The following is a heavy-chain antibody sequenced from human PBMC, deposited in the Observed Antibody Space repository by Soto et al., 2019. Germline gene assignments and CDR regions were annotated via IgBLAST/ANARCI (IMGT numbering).Heavy chain of an antibody. CDR1: GGSISNSSYY. V-gene: IGHV4-39*01. Sequence: SETLCVTCTVSGGSISNSSYYWGWIRQPPGKGLEWIGHIYSSGTSYSNPSLKGRVSLSVDTSKNQFSLKLNSVTAAETAVYFCARGKRRWLNSDYWGQGTLVTVSS. CDR2: IYSSGTS. CDR3: ARGKRRWLNSDY. D-gene: IGHD5-12*01. J-gene: IGHJ4*01.